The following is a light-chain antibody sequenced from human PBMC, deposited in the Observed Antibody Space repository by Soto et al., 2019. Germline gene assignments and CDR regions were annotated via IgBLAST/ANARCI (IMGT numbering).Light chain of an antibody. CDR1: QSVSSY. CDR2: DAS. J-gene: IGKJ1*01. Sequence: EIVLTQSPATLSLSPGERATLSCRASQSVSSYLAWYQQKPGQAPRLLIYDASNRATGIPARFSGSGSGTDFTLTISSLEPEGFAVYYCQQRSNWPRTFGQGTKV. CDR3: QQRSNWPRT. V-gene: IGKV3-11*01.